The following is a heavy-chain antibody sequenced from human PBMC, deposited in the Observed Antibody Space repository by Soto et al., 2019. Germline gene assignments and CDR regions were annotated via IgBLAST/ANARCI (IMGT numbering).Heavy chain of an antibody. V-gene: IGHV3-9*01. CDR1: GFTFDDYA. J-gene: IGHJ5*02. CDR3: AKDMSRYYYGSGATES. D-gene: IGHD3-10*01. Sequence: PGGSLRLSCAASGFTFDDYAMHWVRQAPGKGLEWVSGISWNSGSIGYADSVKGRFTISRDNAKNSLYLQMNSLRAEDTALYYCAKDMSRYYYGSGATESWGQGTLVTV. CDR2: ISWNSGSI.